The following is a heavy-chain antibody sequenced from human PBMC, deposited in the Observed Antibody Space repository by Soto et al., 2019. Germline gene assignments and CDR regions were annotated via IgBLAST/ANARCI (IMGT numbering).Heavy chain of an antibody. CDR3: ARGDSTDCSNGVCSFFYNHDMDV. J-gene: IGHJ6*02. CDR2: INPKSGGT. Sequence: ASVKISCKASGYSFTDYHIHWVRQAPGQGLEWLGRINPKSGGTSTAQKFQGWVTMTTDTSISTASMELTRLTSDDTAIYYCARGDSTDCSNGVCSFFYNHDMDVWGQGTTVTVSS. V-gene: IGHV1-2*04. CDR1: GYSFTDYH. D-gene: IGHD2-8*01.